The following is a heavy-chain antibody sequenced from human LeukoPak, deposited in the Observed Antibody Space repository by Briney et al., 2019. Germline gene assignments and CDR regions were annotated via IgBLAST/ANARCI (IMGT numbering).Heavy chain of an antibody. CDR3: AGSYYYDTSGYYEDAFDI. D-gene: IGHD3-22*01. V-gene: IGHV3-23*01. Sequence: GGSLRLSCAASGFTFSSYAMSWVRQAPGKGLEWVSAISGSGGSTYYADSVKGRFTISRDNSKNTVYLQMNSLRAEDTAVYYCAGSYYYDTSGYYEDAFDIWGQGTMITVSS. CDR2: ISGSGGST. CDR1: GFTFSSYA. J-gene: IGHJ3*02.